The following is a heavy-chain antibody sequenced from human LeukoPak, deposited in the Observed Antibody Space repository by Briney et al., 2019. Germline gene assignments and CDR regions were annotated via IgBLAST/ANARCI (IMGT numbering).Heavy chain of an antibody. J-gene: IGHJ4*02. CDR1: GFTVSSNY. V-gene: IGHV3-53*01. D-gene: IGHD3-22*01. CDR3: ARVRKGPRYYYDSSGYIDYFDY. CDR2: IYSGGST. Sequence: PGGSLRLSCAASGFTVSSNYMSWVRQAPGKGLEWVSVIYSGGSTYYAGSVKGRFTISRDNSKNTLYLQMNSLRAEDTAVYYCARVRKGPRYYYDSSGYIDYFDYWGQGTLVTVSS.